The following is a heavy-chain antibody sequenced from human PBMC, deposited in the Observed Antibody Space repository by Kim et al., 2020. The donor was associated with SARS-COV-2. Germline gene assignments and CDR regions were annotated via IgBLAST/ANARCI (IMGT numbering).Heavy chain of an antibody. CDR2: IIPILGIA. CDR1: GGTFSSYA. J-gene: IGHJ6*01. V-gene: IGHV1-69*04. CDR3: ASQITMVRGVITNYGMDV. Sequence: SVKVSCKASGGTFSSYAISWVRQAPGQGLDWMGRIIPILGIANYAQKFQGRVTITADKSTSTAYMELSSLRSEDTAVYYWASQITMVRGVITNYGMDVWGQGTTVTVSS. D-gene: IGHD3-10*01.